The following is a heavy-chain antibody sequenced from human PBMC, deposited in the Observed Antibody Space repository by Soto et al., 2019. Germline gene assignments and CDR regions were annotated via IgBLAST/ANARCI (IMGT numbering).Heavy chain of an antibody. V-gene: IGHV3-33*01. CDR2: IWYDGSNK. CDR3: ARGWCSGGSCPLFDAFDI. Sequence: GGSLRLSCAASGFTFSSYGMHWVRQAPGKGLEWVAVIWYDGSNKYYADSVKGRFTISRDNSKNTLYLQMNSLRAEDTAVYYCARGWCSGGSCPLFDAFDIWGQGTMVTVSS. CDR1: GFTFSSYG. D-gene: IGHD2-15*01. J-gene: IGHJ3*02.